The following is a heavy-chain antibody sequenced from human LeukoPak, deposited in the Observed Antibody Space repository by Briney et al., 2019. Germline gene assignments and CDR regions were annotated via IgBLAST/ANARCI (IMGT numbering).Heavy chain of an antibody. CDR3: ARGGYGIPFDY. D-gene: IGHD4-17*01. CDR2: LYNSGST. V-gene: IGHV4-59*01. J-gene: IGHJ4*02. CDR1: GGSISGYY. Sequence: PSETLSLTCTVSGGSISGYYWSWIRQSPGKGLEWIRYLYNSGSTRYSPSLKSRVTISLDTSKNQISLRLTSVTAADTAVYYCARGGYGIPFDYWGQGSLVTVSS.